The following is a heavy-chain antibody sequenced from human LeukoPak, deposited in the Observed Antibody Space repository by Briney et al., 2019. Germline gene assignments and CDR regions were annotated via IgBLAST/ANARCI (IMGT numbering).Heavy chain of an antibody. V-gene: IGHV4-31*03. J-gene: IGHJ4*02. CDR1: GGSISSSSYY. Sequence: SETLSLTCTVSGGSISSSSYYWGWIRQPPGKGLEWIGYIYYSGSTYYNPSLKSRVTISADTSKNQFSLKLSSVTAADTAVYYCARARSAAGNFDYWGQGTLVTVSS. CDR3: ARARSAAGNFDY. CDR2: IYYSGST. D-gene: IGHD6-13*01.